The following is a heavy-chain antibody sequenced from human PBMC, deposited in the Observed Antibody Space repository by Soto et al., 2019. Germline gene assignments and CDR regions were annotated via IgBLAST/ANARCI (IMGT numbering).Heavy chain of an antibody. CDR3: ARSIASAVDFDY. D-gene: IGHD6-25*01. CDR2: ISAHNGNT. V-gene: IGHV1-18*01. Sequence: ASVKVSCKASGYTFNSYGISWVRQAPGQGLEWMGWISAHNGNTKHAQKLQGRVTMTTDTSTSTAYMELRSLRSDDTAVYYCARSIASAVDFDYWGQGTLVTVSS. CDR1: GYTFNSYG. J-gene: IGHJ4*02.